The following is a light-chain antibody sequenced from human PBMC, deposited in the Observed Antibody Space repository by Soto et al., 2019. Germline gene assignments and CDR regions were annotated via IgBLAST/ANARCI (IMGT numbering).Light chain of an antibody. CDR1: QSVFSRVRNKNY. J-gene: IGKJ1*01. CDR2: WAS. V-gene: IGKV4-1*01. Sequence: DIVMTQSPDSLTLSLGEMATINCTSSQSVFSRVRNKNYLGWFQQKPGQTPRLLIYWASTRESGVSDRFSGSGSGTDFTLTIDSLQAEDVAVYYCQQYYTTPTWTFGQGTKVEV. CDR3: QQYYTTPTWT.